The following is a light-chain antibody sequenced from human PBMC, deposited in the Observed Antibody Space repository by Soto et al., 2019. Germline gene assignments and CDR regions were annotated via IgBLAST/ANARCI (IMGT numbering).Light chain of an antibody. J-gene: IGKJ2*01. CDR3: QQTYSIPHT. Sequence: DIQMTQSPSSLSASLGDTVTLTCRASQSIGTYLNWYQFEPWKAPRLLIYAASSFQSGVPSRFSGSGSATEFTLTISSLQPEDFASYYCQQTYSIPHTFGQGTKLEIK. V-gene: IGKV1-39*01. CDR2: AAS. CDR1: QSIGTY.